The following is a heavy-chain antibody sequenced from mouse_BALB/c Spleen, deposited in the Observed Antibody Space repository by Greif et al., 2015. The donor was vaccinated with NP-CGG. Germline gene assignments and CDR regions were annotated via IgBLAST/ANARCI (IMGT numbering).Heavy chain of an antibody. J-gene: IGHJ2*01. V-gene: IGHV5-4*02. CDR3: ARDYFDY. CDR1: GFTFSDYY. Sequence: EVKVVESGGGLVKPGGSLKLSCAASGFTFSDYYMYWVRQTPEKRLVWVATISDGGSYTYYPDSVKGRFTISRDNAKNNLYLQMSSLKSEDTAMYYCARDYFDYWGQGTTLTVSS. CDR2: ISDGGSYT.